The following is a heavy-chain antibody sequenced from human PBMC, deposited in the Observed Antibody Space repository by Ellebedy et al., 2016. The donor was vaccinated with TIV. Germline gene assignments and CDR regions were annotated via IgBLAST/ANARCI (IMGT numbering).Heavy chain of an antibody. CDR2: ISSYNGNT. CDR1: GYTFTSYG. J-gene: IGHJ5*02. Sequence: ASVKVSXKASGYTFTSYGINWVRQAPGHGLEWMGWISSYNGNTNYAQKLQGRVTMTTDTSTNTAYMELRSLRSDDTAVYYCAKAGVTGTTPSGWFDPWGQGTLVTVSS. CDR3: AKAGVTGTTPSGWFDP. D-gene: IGHD1-7*01. V-gene: IGHV1-18*01.